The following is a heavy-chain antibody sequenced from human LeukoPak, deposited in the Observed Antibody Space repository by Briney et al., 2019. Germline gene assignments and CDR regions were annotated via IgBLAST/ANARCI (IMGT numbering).Heavy chain of an antibody. CDR2: VYYTGYS. CDR3: ARQGAITARRTHYYAMDV. J-gene: IGHJ6*02. CDR1: GGLISSSGNFY. V-gene: IGHV4-39*01. Sequence: SETLSLTCSVSGGLISSSGNFYWGWIRQVPGKGLEWIGSVYYTGYSYDNPSLKSRVTVSVDTSKNQFSLKLNSVTAADTAIYYCARQGAITARRTHYYAMDVWGPGTAVTVSS. D-gene: IGHD1-20*01.